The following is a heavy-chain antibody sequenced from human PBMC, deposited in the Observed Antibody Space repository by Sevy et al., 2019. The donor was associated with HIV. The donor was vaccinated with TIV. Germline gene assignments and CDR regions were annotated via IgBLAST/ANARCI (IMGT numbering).Heavy chain of an antibody. CDR2: IYSSGST. Sequence: SETLSLTCSVSGGSISTQYWSWIRQPAGKGLEWIGRIYSSGSTKYNPSLKGRVNMSVDMSRNQGSLNLISVTAADTAVYYCVRDTLNCRSGNCVNQLFDYWAGEFWSPSPQ. D-gene: IGHD3-3*01. CDR1: GGSISTQY. CDR3: VRDTLNCRSGNCVNQLFDY. J-gene: IGHJ4*02. V-gene: IGHV4-4*07.